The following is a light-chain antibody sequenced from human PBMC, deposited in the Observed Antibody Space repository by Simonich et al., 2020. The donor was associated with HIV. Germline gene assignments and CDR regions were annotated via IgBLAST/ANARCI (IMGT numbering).Light chain of an antibody. V-gene: IGKV4-1*01. CDR3: QQYYSTPPT. J-gene: IGKJ1*01. CDR1: QSLLSNNKNF. CDR2: WAS. Sequence: DIVMTQSPDSLPVSLGERATINCKSSQSLLSNNKNFLAWFQPKPGQPPKMLIYWASTRESGVPDRFSGSGSGTDFTLTISSLQAEDVAVYYCQQYYSTPPTFGQGTKVEIK.